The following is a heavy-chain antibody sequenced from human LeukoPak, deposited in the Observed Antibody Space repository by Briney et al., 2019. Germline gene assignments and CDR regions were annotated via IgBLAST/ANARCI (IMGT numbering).Heavy chain of an antibody. Sequence: ASVKVSCKVSGYTFIELSMHWVRQAPGLGLEWMGWINPNSGGTNYAQRFQGRVTMTRDTSISTAYMELSRLRSDDTAVYFCARDKQLDWAHYYYYYMDVWGKGTTVTVSS. D-gene: IGHD1-1*01. V-gene: IGHV1-2*02. CDR1: GYTFIELS. CDR3: ARDKQLDWAHYYYYYMDV. J-gene: IGHJ6*03. CDR2: INPNSGGT.